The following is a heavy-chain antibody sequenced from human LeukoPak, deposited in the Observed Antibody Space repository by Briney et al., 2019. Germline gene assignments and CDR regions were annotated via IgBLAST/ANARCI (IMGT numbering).Heavy chain of an antibody. V-gene: IGHV3-33*01. J-gene: IGHJ6*02. CDR3: ARGFYDILTGIRYYYGMDV. Sequence: QPGRSLRLSCAASGFTFSSYGMHWVRQAPGKGLEWVAVIWYDGSNKYYADSVKGRFTISRDNSKNTLYLQMNSLRAEDTAVYYCARGFYDILTGIRYYYGMDVWGQGTTVFVSS. CDR2: IWYDGSNK. D-gene: IGHD3-9*01. CDR1: GFTFSSYG.